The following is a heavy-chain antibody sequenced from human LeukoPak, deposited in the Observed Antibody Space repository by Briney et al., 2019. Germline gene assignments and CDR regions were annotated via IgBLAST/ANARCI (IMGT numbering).Heavy chain of an antibody. CDR2: IVVGSGNT. V-gene: IGHV1-58*01. Sequence: SVKVSCKASGFTFTSSAVQWVRQARGQRLVWIGWIVVGSGNTNYAQKFQERVTITRDMSTSTAYMELSSLRSEDTAVYYCAAVAGIVRKLYYYGMDVWGQGTTVTVSS. CDR3: AAVAGIVRKLYYYGMDV. CDR1: GFTFTSSA. D-gene: IGHD3-22*01. J-gene: IGHJ6*02.